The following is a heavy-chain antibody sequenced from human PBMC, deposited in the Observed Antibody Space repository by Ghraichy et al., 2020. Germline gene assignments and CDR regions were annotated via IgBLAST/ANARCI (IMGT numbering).Heavy chain of an antibody. V-gene: IGHV3-30*18. CDR2: ISYDGGNK. Sequence: GGSLRLSCAASGFTFSSYGMHWVRQAPGKGLEWVAVISYDGGNKYYADSVKGRFTISRDNSKNTLYLQMNSLRPEDTAVYYCAKDRRPGGVTEYYFDYWGQGTLVTVSS. CDR1: GFTFSSYG. D-gene: IGHD2-21*02. J-gene: IGHJ4*02. CDR3: AKDRRPGGVTEYYFDY.